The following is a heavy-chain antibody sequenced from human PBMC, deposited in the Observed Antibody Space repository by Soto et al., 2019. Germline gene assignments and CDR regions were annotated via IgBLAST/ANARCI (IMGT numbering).Heavy chain of an antibody. Sequence: QVQLVESGGGLVMPGESLRLSCAASGFTFSDHYMSWIRQAPGKGLEWVSYISSSGNSMYYADSVKGRFTVSRDNAEKSLYLQMNSLRAADTAVYYCARRAASGRHFDHWGQGTLVSV. CDR1: GFTFSDHY. CDR3: ARRAASGRHFDH. J-gene: IGHJ4*02. V-gene: IGHV3-11*01. CDR2: ISSSGNSM. D-gene: IGHD6-13*01.